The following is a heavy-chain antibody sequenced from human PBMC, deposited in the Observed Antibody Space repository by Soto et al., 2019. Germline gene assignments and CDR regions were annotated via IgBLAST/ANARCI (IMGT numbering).Heavy chain of an antibody. CDR3: ARAPRRYCTSLSCLGLYGLDV. CDR2: ISFDGNIK. V-gene: IGHV3-30-3*01. CDR1: GFTFSDYA. D-gene: IGHD2-8*01. J-gene: IGHJ6*02. Sequence: PGGSLRLSCAASGFTFSDYAMHWVRHVPGQGLEWVAVISFDGNIKYDADSVKGRFTISRDNSKNTLFLQMDSLKGEDTAVYSCARAPRRYCTSLSCLGLYGLDVWGQVTAVIVSS.